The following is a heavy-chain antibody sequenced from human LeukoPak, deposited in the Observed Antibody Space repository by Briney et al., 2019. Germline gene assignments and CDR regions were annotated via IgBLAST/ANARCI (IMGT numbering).Heavy chain of an antibody. J-gene: IGHJ3*02. D-gene: IGHD3-22*01. CDR1: DGSISSHY. Sequence: SETLSLTCTVSDGSISSHYWGWIRQPPGKGLEWIGYIYYSGSTSYNSSLKSRVTISVDTSKNQFSLKLSSVTAADTAVYYCARGGYYDRSGNSYKFGFDMWGQGTMVTVSS. V-gene: IGHV4-59*11. CDR2: IYYSGST. CDR3: ARGGYYDRSGNSYKFGFDM.